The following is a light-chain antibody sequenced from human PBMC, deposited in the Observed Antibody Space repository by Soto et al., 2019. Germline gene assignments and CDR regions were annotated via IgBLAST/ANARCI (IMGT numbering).Light chain of an antibody. CDR3: QHYGA. J-gene: IGKJ1*01. Sequence: EKVMTQSPATLSVSPGERATLSCGASQSVRSNVAWYQQKPGQPPRLLIYDASTRATGIPSRFSGSGSGTEFTLTISSLQPDDFATYYCQHYGAFGQGTKVEIK. V-gene: IGKV3-15*01. CDR2: DAS. CDR1: QSVRSN.